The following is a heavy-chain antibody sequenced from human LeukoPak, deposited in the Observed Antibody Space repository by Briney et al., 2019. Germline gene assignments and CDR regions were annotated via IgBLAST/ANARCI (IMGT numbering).Heavy chain of an antibody. CDR2: INHSGST. V-gene: IGHV4-34*01. CDR3: ARERRVLRFLEWLPYPYYFDY. Sequence: SETLSLTCAVYGGSSSGYYWSWLRQPPGKGLEWIGEINHSGSTNYNPSLKSRVTISVDTSKNQFSLKLSSVTAADTAVYYCARERRVLRFLEWLPYPYYFDYWGQGTLVTVSS. D-gene: IGHD3-3*01. CDR1: GGSSSGYY. J-gene: IGHJ4*02.